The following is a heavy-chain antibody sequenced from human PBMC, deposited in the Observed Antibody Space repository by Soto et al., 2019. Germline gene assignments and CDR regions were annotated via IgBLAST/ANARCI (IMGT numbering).Heavy chain of an antibody. Sequence: QAQLVQSGPEVKKPGASVKVSCKASSYSFTRYGISWVRQAPGQGLEWLGWISIYNENTNYAQKFEGRVTMTRDTFTSTVYMELRSLTSDDTALYYCAREGYCSSGSCALYSHDFCGMDLWGQGTAVTVSS. D-gene: IGHD2-15*01. V-gene: IGHV1-18*01. CDR1: SYSFTRYG. CDR3: AREGYCSSGSCALYSHDFCGMDL. J-gene: IGHJ6*02. CDR2: ISIYNENT.